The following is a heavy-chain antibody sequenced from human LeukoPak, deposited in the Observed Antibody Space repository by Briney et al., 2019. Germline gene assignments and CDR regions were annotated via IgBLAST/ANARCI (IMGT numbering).Heavy chain of an antibody. CDR2: IWYDGSSK. CDR1: GFTFSNYG. CDR3: ARDGIATNDY. J-gene: IGHJ4*02. V-gene: IGHV3-33*01. Sequence: GGSLRLSCAASGFTFSNYGMHWVRQAPGKGLEWVAVIWYDGSSKYYADSVKGRFTISRDNSKNTLYLQMNSLRAEDTAVYYCARDGIATNDYWGQGILVTVSS. D-gene: IGHD5-24*01.